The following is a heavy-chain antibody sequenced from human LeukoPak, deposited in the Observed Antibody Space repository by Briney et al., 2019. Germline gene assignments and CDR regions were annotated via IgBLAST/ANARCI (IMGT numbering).Heavy chain of an antibody. Sequence: GASVKVSCKASGGTFSSYAISWVRQAPGQGLEWMGGIIPIFGTANYAQKFQGRVTITTDESTSTAYMELSSLRSEDTAVYYCAKDRGSTTIFGVVSDYWGQGTLVTVSS. J-gene: IGHJ4*02. CDR3: AKDRGSTTIFGVVSDY. D-gene: IGHD3-3*01. CDR2: IIPIFGTA. CDR1: GGTFSSYA. V-gene: IGHV1-69*05.